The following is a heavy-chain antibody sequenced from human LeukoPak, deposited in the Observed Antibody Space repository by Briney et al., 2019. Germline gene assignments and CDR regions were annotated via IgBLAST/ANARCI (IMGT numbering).Heavy chain of an antibody. Sequence: GGSLRLSCAASGFTFSSYWVSWVRQAPGKGLEWVANIKEDGSEKRYVDSVKGRFTISRDNAKNSLYLQMNSLRAEDTAVYYCARDGLAVAGNYDYWGQGTLVTVSS. CDR2: IKEDGSEK. D-gene: IGHD6-19*01. CDR1: GFTFSSYW. J-gene: IGHJ4*02. V-gene: IGHV3-7*01. CDR3: ARDGLAVAGNYDY.